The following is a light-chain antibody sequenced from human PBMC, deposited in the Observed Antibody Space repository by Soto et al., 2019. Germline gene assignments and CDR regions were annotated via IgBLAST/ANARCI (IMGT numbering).Light chain of an antibody. CDR1: VLAKKY. J-gene: IGLJ2*01. V-gene: IGLV3-27*01. CDR2: KDT. Sequence: SSELTQPSSVSVSPGQTARITCSGDVLAKKYARWFQQKAGQAPMLVIYKDTERPSGIPERFSGSSSSSGTTVTLTISGAQVEDEADYYCYSGTDNTRIFGGGTKLTVL. CDR3: YSGTDNTRI.